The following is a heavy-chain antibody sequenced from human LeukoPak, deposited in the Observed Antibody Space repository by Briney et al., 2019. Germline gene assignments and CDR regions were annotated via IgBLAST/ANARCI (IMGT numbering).Heavy chain of an antibody. J-gene: IGHJ4*02. V-gene: IGHV3-30*03. CDR2: ISYDGSNK. CDR3: ARDKEGYFDY. Sequence: GGSLRLSCAASGFTFSSYGMHWVRQAPGKGLEWVAVISYDGSNKYYADSVKGRFTISRDNSKNTLYLQMNSLRAEDTAVYYCARDKEGYFDYWGQGTLVTVSS. CDR1: GFTFSSYG.